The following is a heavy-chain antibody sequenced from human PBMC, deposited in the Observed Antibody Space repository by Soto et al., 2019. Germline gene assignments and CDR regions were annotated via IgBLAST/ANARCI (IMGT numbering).Heavy chain of an antibody. CDR3: SKAYFVWSSEQPYYFDY. Sequence: EVQLLDSGGGLVQPGGSLRLSCAASGFTFSNYAMTWVRQGPGKGLEWVSGISGSGGRSYYAESVKGRFTISRDNSQSKLYLPMNSLRAEDTAVYYCSKAYFVWSSEQPYYFDYWGQGTLVTVSS. CDR1: GFTFSNYA. V-gene: IGHV3-23*01. J-gene: IGHJ4*02. CDR2: ISGSGGRS. D-gene: IGHD3-16*01.